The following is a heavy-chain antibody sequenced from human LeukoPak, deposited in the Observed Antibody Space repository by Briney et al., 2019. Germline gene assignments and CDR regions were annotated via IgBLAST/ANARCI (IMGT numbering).Heavy chain of an antibody. D-gene: IGHD6-13*01. CDR2: ISGSGAST. CDR3: AKDDLGQQLPHWYFDL. CDR1: GFTFSSYA. V-gene: IGHV3-23*01. Sequence: PGGSLRLSCAASGFTFSSYAMSWVRQAPGKGLEWVSAISGSGASTYYADSVKGRFTISRDNSKNTLYLQMNSLRAEDTAVHYCAKDDLGQQLPHWYFDLWGRGTLVTVSS. J-gene: IGHJ2*01.